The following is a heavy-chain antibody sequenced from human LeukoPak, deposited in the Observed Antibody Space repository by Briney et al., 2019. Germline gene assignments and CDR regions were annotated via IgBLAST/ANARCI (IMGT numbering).Heavy chain of an antibody. CDR3: ARPGHLGASAGYYFDY. V-gene: IGHV3-30*01. D-gene: IGHD6-13*01. Sequence: PGGSLRLSCAASRFTFSRYAMHWVRQAPGKGLEWVAVISDAGSNKYYADSVKGRFTISRDNSKNTLYLQMNNLRPEDTAVYYCARPGHLGASAGYYFDYWGQGTLVTVSS. CDR1: RFTFSRYA. CDR2: ISDAGSNK. J-gene: IGHJ4*02.